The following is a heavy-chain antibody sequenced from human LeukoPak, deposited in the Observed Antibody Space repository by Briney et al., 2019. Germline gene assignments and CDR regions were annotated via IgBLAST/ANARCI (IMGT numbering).Heavy chain of an antibody. D-gene: IGHD3-10*01. Sequence: GGSLRLSCAASGFTFSSYSMTWVRQAPGKGLEWVSSISSSSSYIYYADSVKGRFTISRDNAKNSLYLQMNSLRAEDTAVYYCARTMVRGVLYYFDYWGQGTLVTVSS. V-gene: IGHV3-21*01. CDR1: GFTFSSYS. CDR2: ISSSSSYI. J-gene: IGHJ4*02. CDR3: ARTMVRGVLYYFDY.